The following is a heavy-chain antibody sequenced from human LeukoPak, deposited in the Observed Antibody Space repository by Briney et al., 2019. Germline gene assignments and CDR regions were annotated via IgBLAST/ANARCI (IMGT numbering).Heavy chain of an antibody. V-gene: IGHV4-31*03. J-gene: IGHJ4*02. CDR2: IYYSGST. D-gene: IGHD4-17*01. Sequence: SETLSLTCTVSGGSISSGGYYWSWLRQHPGKGLEWIGYIYYSGSTYYNPSLKSRVTISVDTSKNQFSLKLSSVTAADTAVYYCARGSPDYGDYPTFDYWGQGTLVTVSS. CDR3: ARGSPDYGDYPTFDY. CDR1: GGSISSGGYY.